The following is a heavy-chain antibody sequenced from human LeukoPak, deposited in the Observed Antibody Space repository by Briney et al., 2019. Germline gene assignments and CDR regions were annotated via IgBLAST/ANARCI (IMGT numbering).Heavy chain of an antibody. CDR1: GGSISSYY. Sequence: PSETPSLTCTVSGGSISSYYWSWIRQPAGKGLEWIGRIYTSGSTNYNPSLKSRVTMSVDTSKNQFSLKLSSVTAADTAVYYCARERVRFLEWFVKSRYYYGMDVWGQGTTVTVSS. J-gene: IGHJ6*02. CDR2: IYTSGST. CDR3: ARERVRFLEWFVKSRYYYGMDV. D-gene: IGHD3-3*01. V-gene: IGHV4-4*07.